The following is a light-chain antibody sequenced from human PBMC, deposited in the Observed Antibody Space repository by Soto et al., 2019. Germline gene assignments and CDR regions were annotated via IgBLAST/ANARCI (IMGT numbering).Light chain of an antibody. CDR2: RND. J-gene: IGLJ1*01. V-gene: IGLV1-40*01. CDR3: QSFDSSLRDYV. CDR1: SSNIGAGYD. Sequence: QSVLTQPPSVSGAPGQRVTTSCTGSSSNIGAGYDVHWYQQLPGTAPKLLIYRNDNRPSGVPDRFSGSKSGTSASLAITGLQAEDEADYYCQSFDSSLRDYVFGTGTKVTVL.